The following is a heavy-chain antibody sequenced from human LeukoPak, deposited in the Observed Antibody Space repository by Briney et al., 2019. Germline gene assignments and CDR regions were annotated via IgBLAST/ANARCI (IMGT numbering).Heavy chain of an antibody. V-gene: IGHV4-30-2*01. CDR1: GGFISSGGYS. Sequence: KSSETLSLTCAVSGGFISSGGYSWSWIRQPPGKGLEWIGYIYHSGSTYYNPSLKSRVTISVDRSKNQFSLKLSSVTAADTAVYYCARGPGGSGSYLPYYFDYWGQGTLVTVSS. CDR2: IYHSGST. D-gene: IGHD3-10*01. J-gene: IGHJ4*02. CDR3: ARGPGGSGSYLPYYFDY.